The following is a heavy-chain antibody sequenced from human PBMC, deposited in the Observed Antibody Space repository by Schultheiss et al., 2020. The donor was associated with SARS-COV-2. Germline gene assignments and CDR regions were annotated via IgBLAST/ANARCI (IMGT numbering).Heavy chain of an antibody. CDR3: ARDPSTDYGDYVDYYYYGMDV. CDR1: GGYFSGYY. J-gene: IGHJ6*02. D-gene: IGHD4-17*01. Sequence: SQTLSLTCAVYGGYFSGYYWSWIRQPPGKGLEWIGYIYYSGSTNYNPSLKSRVTISVDTSKNQFSLKLSSVTAADTAVYYCARDPSTDYGDYVDYYYYGMDVCGQGATVTVSS. V-gene: IGHV4-59*01. CDR2: IYYSGST.